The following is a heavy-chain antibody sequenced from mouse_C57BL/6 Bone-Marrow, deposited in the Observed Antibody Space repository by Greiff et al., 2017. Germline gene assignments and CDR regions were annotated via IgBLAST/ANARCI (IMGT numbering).Heavy chain of an antibody. CDR1: GFTFSSYA. CDR2: ISAGGSYT. CDR3: ARVRRLSWFAY. Sequence: DVQLVESGGDLVKPGGSLKLSCAASGFTFSSYAMSWVRQTPEKRLEWVATISAGGSYTYYPDNVKGRFTISRDNAKNNLYLQMSHLKSEDTAMDYCARVRRLSWFAYWGQGTLVTVSA. V-gene: IGHV5-4*01. J-gene: IGHJ3*01.